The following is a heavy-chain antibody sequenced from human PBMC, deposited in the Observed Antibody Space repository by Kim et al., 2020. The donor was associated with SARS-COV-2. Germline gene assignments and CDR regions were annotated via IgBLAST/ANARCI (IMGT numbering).Heavy chain of an antibody. CDR2: INPNTGNP. V-gene: IGHV7-4-1*02. CDR3: AITPVFIDYFDY. D-gene: IGHD3-16*02. J-gene: IGHJ4*02. Sequence: ASVKVSCKASGYTFTSYAMNWVRQAPGQVLEWMGWINPNTGNPTYAQGFTGRFVFSLDTSVTTAYLQISGLTAEDTAVYFCAITPVFIDYFDYWGQGTLVSVSS. CDR1: GYTFTSYA.